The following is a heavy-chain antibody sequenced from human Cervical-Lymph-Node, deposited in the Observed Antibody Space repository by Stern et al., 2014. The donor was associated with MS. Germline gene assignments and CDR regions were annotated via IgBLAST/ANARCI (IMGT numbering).Heavy chain of an antibody. CDR2: IHRGDRGDKT. Sequence: EVQLVESGGGLIQIGGSLRLSCAASGFTVKNYHMSWVRQAPGKGLEWVSVIHRGDRGDKTAYSDSVKVRFTISRDDARDTVLLQMNNVRVEDTAVYSCARDGYHYDSSGAPYKKCFDYWGQGTRVTVSS. CDR1: GFTVKNYH. J-gene: IGHJ4*02. V-gene: IGHV3-53*01. D-gene: IGHD3-22*01. CDR3: ARDGYHYDSSGAPYKKCFDY.